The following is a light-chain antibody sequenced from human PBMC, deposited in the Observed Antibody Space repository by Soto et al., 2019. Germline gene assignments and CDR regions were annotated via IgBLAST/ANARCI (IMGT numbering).Light chain of an antibody. V-gene: IGLV2-8*01. CDR3: SSFAGYNNYV. Sequence: QSALTQPPSASGSPGQSVTISCTGTSGDVGGYNYVSWYQQHPGKVPKLMIYEVTKRPSGVPDRFSGSKSDNTASLTVSGLQPEDEADYYCSSFAGYNNYVFGTGTKVTVL. CDR2: EVT. J-gene: IGLJ1*01. CDR1: SGDVGGYNY.